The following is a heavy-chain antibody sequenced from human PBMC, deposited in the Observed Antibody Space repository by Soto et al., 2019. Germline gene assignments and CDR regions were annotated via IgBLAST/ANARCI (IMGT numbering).Heavy chain of an antibody. Sequence: SETLSLTCAVYGVSCSGYYWSLIRQPPGKGLEWIGEINHSGSTNYNPSLKSRVTISVDTSKNQFSLKLSSVTAADTAVYYCARDNWNENYYYYYYGMDVWGQGTTVTVSS. V-gene: IGHV4-34*01. CDR1: GVSCSGYY. CDR2: INHSGST. J-gene: IGHJ6*02. CDR3: ARDNWNENYYYYYYGMDV. D-gene: IGHD1-20*01.